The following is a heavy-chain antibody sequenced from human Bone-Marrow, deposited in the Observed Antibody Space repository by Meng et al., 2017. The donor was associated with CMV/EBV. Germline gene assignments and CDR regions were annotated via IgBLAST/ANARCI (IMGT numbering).Heavy chain of an antibody. J-gene: IGHJ3*02. CDR3: ARGGGYCSSTSCYRYAFDI. CDR2: INHSGST. CDR1: GGSFSGYY. D-gene: IGHD2-2*01. Sequence: SETLSLTCAVYGGSFSGYYWSWIRQPPGKGLEWIGEINHSGSTNYNPSLKSRVTISVDTSKNQFSLKLSSVTAADTAVYYCARGGGYCSSTSCYRYAFDIWGQGTMVTVSS. V-gene: IGHV4-34*01.